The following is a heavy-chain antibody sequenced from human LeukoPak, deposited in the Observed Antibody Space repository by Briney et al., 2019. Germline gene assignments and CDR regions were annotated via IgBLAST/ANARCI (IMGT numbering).Heavy chain of an antibody. V-gene: IGHV4-59*01. J-gene: IGHJ4*02. CDR3: ARVGSGSFDY. CDR1: GGSISSFY. Sequence: SETLSLTCTVSGGSISSFYWSWTRQPPGKGLEWVGYIYYSGSTNYNPSLKSRVNISVDTSKNQFSLMLSSVTAADTAVYYCARVGSGSFDYWGQGTLVTVSS. D-gene: IGHD1-26*01. CDR2: IYYSGST.